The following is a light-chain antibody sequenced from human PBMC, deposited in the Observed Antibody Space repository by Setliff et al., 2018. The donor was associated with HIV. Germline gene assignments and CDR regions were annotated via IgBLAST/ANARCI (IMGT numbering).Light chain of an antibody. Sequence: QSALTQPASVSGSPGQSITISCTGTSSDVGVYNFVSWYQQHPGKAPKLMIYDVSNRPSGVSNRFSGSKSGNTASLTISGLQAEDEADYYCSSYAGSSTQVLGTGTKVTVL. J-gene: IGLJ1*01. V-gene: IGLV2-14*03. CDR3: SSYAGSSTQV. CDR2: DVS. CDR1: SSDVGVYNF.